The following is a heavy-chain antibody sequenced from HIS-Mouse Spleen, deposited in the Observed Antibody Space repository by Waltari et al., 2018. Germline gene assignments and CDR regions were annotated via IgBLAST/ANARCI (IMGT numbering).Heavy chain of an antibody. CDR1: GFTVSSNY. J-gene: IGHJ4*02. CDR3: ARASSSWYDY. CDR2: SYSGGST. D-gene: IGHD6-13*01. Sequence: EVQLVETGGGLIQPGGSLRLSCAASGFTVSSNYMSWVRQAPGKGVEWVSVSYSGGSTYYADSVKGRFTISRDNSKNTLYLQMNSRRAEDTAVYYCARASSSWYDYWGQGTLVTVSS. V-gene: IGHV3-53*02.